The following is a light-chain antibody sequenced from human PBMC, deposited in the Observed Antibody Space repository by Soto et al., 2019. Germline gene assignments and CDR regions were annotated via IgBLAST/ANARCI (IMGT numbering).Light chain of an antibody. Sequence: EIVLTQSPATLSLSPGERATLSCRASQSINSYLDWYQQRPGQTPRLLIYGAYNRATGIPARFSGSGSGTDFTLTISSLEPVDFAVYYCQQRSAWPRTFGQGTKLEIK. CDR2: GAY. V-gene: IGKV3-11*01. CDR1: QSINSY. CDR3: QQRSAWPRT. J-gene: IGKJ2*01.